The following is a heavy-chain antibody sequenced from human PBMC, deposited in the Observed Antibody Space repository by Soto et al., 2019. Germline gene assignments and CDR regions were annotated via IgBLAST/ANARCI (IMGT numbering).Heavy chain of an antibody. Sequence: QVQLQESGPGLVKPSQTLSLTCTVSGGSISSGGYYWSWIRQHPGKGLEWIGYIYYSGSTYYNPSFKSRVTISVDTSKNQVSRKLSSVTAADTAVYYCARDGLQSGYGMDVWGQGTTVTVSS. J-gene: IGHJ6*02. D-gene: IGHD2-15*01. CDR2: IYYSGST. V-gene: IGHV4-31*03. CDR3: ARDGLQSGYGMDV. CDR1: GGSISSGGYY.